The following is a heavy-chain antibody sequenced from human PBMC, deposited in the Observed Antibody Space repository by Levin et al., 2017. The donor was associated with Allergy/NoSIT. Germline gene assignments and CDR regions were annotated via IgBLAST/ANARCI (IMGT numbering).Heavy chain of an antibody. D-gene: IGHD3-16*02. V-gene: IGHV3-33*01. J-gene: IGHJ4*02. Sequence: GESLKISCAASGFTFSSYGMHWVRQAPGKGLEWVAVIWYDGSNKYYADSVKGRFTISRDNSKNTLYLQMNSLRAEDTAVYYCARESNRITFGGVIDFWGQGTLVTVSS. CDR3: ARESNRITFGGVIDF. CDR2: IWYDGSNK. CDR1: GFTFSSYG.